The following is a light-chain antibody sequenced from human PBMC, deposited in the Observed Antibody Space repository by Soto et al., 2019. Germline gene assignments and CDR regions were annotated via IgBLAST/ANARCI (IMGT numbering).Light chain of an antibody. CDR3: SSYAGSSYV. J-gene: IGLJ1*01. V-gene: IGLV2-8*01. CDR2: EVS. CDR1: SSDVGGSNY. Sequence: QSALPQPPSASGSPGQSVPISCTGTSSDVGGSNYVSWYQQHPGKAPKLMIYEVSKRPSGVPDRFSGSKSGNTASLTVSGLQAEDEADYYCSSYAGSSYVVGTGTKLTVL.